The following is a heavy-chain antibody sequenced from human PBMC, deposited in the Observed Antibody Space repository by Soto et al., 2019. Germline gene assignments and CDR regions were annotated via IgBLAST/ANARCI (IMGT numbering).Heavy chain of an antibody. V-gene: IGHV6-1*01. J-gene: IGHJ3*02. CDR2: TYYRSEWYN. CDR1: GDSVSSNSAA. Sequence: PSQTLSLTCATSGDSVSSNSAAWNWIRQSPSRGLEWLGRTYYRSEWYNDYALSVKSRITITPDTSKNQFSLQLNSVTPEDTAVYYCARAPHIAARQDAFDIWGQGTMVTVSS. CDR3: ARAPHIAARQDAFDI. D-gene: IGHD6-6*01.